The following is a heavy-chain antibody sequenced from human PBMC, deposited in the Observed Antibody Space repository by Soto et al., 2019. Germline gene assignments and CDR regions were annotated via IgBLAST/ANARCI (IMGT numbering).Heavy chain of an antibody. V-gene: IGHV4-30-2*01. CDR2: IYHSGST. Sequence: KASETLSLTCAVSGGSISSGGYSWSWIRQPPGKGLGWIGYIYHSGSTYYNPSLKSRVTISVDRSKNQFSLKLSSVTAADTAVYYCARSITGTTFDPWGQGTLVTVSS. D-gene: IGHD1-7*01. CDR3: ARSITGTTFDP. CDR1: GGSISSGGYS. J-gene: IGHJ5*02.